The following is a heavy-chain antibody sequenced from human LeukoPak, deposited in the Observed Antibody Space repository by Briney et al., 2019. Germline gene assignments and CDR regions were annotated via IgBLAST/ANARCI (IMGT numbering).Heavy chain of an antibody. CDR2: ISDSGDTT. Sequence: GGSLRLSCAASGFTFSSYAMSWVRQAPGKGLEWVSAISDSGDTTYYADSVKGRFTISRDNSKNTLYLQMNSLRAEDTAVYYCAKDSVVGANTGLDYWGQGTLVTVSS. CDR1: GFTFSSYA. CDR3: AKDSVVGANTGLDY. V-gene: IGHV3-23*01. J-gene: IGHJ4*02. D-gene: IGHD1-26*01.